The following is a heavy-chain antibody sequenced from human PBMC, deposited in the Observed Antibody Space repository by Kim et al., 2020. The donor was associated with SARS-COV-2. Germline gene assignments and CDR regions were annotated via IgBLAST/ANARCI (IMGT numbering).Heavy chain of an antibody. D-gene: IGHD6-6*01. CDR3: ARGRGVVPSYYYGMDV. J-gene: IGHJ6*02. V-gene: IGHV1-69*13. CDR2: IIPIFGTA. Sequence: SVKVSCKASGGTFSSYAISWVRQAPGQGLEWMGGIIPIFGTANYAQKFQGRVTITADESTSTAYMELSSLRSEDTAVYYCARGRGVVPSYYYGMDVWGQGTTVTVSS. CDR1: GGTFSSYA.